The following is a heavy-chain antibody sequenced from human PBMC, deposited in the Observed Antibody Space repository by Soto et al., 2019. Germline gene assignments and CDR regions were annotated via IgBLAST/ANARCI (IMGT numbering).Heavy chain of an antibody. V-gene: IGHV3-11*05. CDR3: ATVLRVHHGNDRY. Sequence: QVQLVESGGGLVKPRGSLRLSCAASGFTFSDYYMSWIRQTPGKGLEWISYISGNSGDTDYADSVKGRFTISRDNAKNSLSLEMNYLRVEDTAVYYCATVLRVHHGNDRYWGQGTLVTVSS. CDR1: GFTFSDYY. J-gene: IGHJ4*02. D-gene: IGHD5-12*01. CDR2: ISGNSGDT.